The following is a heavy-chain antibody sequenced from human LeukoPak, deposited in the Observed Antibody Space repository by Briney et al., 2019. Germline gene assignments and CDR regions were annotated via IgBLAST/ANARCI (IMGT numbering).Heavy chain of an antibody. V-gene: IGHV3-30-3*01. Sequence: PGGSLRLSCSASGFTFSSYAIHWVRQAPGKGLEWVALISYDGSNKYYADSVKGRFTISRDNSKNTLYLQMNSLRAEDTAVYYCAREGNFGVVTARLDYWGQGTLVTVSS. D-gene: IGHD3-3*01. CDR3: AREGNFGVVTARLDY. CDR1: GFTFSSYA. J-gene: IGHJ4*02. CDR2: ISYDGSNK.